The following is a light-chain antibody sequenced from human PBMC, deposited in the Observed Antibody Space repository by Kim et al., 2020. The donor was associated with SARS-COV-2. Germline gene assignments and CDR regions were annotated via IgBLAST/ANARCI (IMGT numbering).Light chain of an antibody. CDR2: DVT. V-gene: IGLV2-14*03. J-gene: IGLJ1*01. CDR1: NGDVGAYNY. Sequence: QSALTQPASVSGSPGQSITISCTGTNGDVGAYNYVSWYQQHPVKAPKLIIYDVTNRPSGVSDRFSGSKSGNTASLTISGLQAEDEADYYCSSYTSSTTPDFGPGTKVTVL. CDR3: SSYTSSTTPD.